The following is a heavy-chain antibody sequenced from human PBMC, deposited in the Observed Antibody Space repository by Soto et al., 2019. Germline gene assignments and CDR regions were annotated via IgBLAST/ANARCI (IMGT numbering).Heavy chain of an antibody. J-gene: IGHJ5*02. D-gene: IGHD3-22*01. CDR3: AKTGGGRTMIVVAPMWFDP. Sequence: GGSLRLSCAASGFTFSSYGMHWVRQAPGKGLEWVAVISYDGSNKYYADSVKGRFTISRDNSKNTLYLQMNSLRAEDTAVYYCAKTGGGRTMIVVAPMWFDPWGQGTLVTVSS. V-gene: IGHV3-30*18. CDR2: ISYDGSNK. CDR1: GFTFSSYG.